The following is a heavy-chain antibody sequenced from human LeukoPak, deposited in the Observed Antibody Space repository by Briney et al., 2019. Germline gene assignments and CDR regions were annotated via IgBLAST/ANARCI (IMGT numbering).Heavy chain of an antibody. CDR1: GFTFSSYS. Sequence: GGSLRLSCAASGFTFSSYSMNWVRQAPGKGLEWVSSISSSSYIYYADSVKGRFTISRDNAKNSLYLQMNSLRAEDTAVYYCARESGYSGYEFDYWGQGTLVTVSS. J-gene: IGHJ4*02. CDR2: ISSSSYI. V-gene: IGHV3-21*01. D-gene: IGHD5-12*01. CDR3: ARESGYSGYEFDY.